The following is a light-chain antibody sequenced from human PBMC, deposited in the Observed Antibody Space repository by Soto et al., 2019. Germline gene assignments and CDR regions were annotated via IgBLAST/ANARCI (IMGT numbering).Light chain of an antibody. CDR3: QQTYSAPIT. Sequence: DIQMTPSPSSPSAPVRDRVTIPFRASQNVNYYLNWYQQKPGKAPELLIYAASNLQSGVPSRFSGSGSGTDYTLTISSLQPEDFATYYCQQTYSAPITFGQGTRLEI. V-gene: IGKV1-39*01. CDR1: QNVNYY. CDR2: AAS. J-gene: IGKJ5*01.